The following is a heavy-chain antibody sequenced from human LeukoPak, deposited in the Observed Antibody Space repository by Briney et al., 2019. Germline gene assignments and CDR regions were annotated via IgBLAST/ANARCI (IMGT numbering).Heavy chain of an antibody. CDR1: GFTFSSYG. D-gene: IGHD1-26*01. J-gene: IGHJ4*02. CDR3: AKALYYADYFDY. V-gene: IGHV3-30*18. CDR2: ISYDGSNK. Sequence: GGSLRLSCAASGFTFSSYGMHWVRQAPGKGLEWVAVISYDGSNKYYADSVKGRFTISRDNSKNTLYLQMNSLRAEDTAVYFCAKALYYADYFDYWGQGTLVTVSS.